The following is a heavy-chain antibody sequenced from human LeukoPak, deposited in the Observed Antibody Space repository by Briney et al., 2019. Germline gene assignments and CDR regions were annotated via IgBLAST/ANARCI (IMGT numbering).Heavy chain of an antibody. CDR3: SRDFWRFGLDF. CDR2: IRSKSYGGTS. D-gene: IGHD3-10*01. CDR1: GFTFSSYA. Sequence: GGSLRLSCAASGFTFSSYAMSWVRQAPGKGLEWVAFIRSKSYGGTSKYAASVRGRFTVSRDDSKSIAYLQMESLKTEDTAVYYCSRDFWRFGLDFWGQGTPVTVSS. J-gene: IGHJ4*02. V-gene: IGHV3-49*04.